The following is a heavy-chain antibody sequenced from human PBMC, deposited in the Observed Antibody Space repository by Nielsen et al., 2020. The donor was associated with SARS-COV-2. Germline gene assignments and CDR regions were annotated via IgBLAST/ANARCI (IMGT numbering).Heavy chain of an antibody. J-gene: IGHJ6*02. D-gene: IGHD2-2*01. V-gene: IGHV3-33*01. CDR1: GFTFSSYG. CDR3: ASRADCSSTSCYDGDRYYYYGMDV. Sequence: GGSLRLSCAASGFTFSSYGMHWVRQAPGKGLEWVAVIWYDGSNKYYADSVKDRFTISRDNSKNTLYLQMNSLRAEDTAVYYCASRADCSSTSCYDGDRYYYYGMDVWGQGTTVTVSS. CDR2: IWYDGSNK.